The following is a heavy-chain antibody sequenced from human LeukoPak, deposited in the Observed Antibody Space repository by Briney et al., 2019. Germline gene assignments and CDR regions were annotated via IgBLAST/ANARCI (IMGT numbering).Heavy chain of an antibody. Sequence: GGSLRLSCAASGFTFSSYAMHWVRQAPGKGLEWVAVISYDGSNKYYADSVKGRFTISRDNSKNTLYLQMNSLRAEDTAVYYCAREQIYCSGGSCCSGLDYWGQGTLVTVSS. CDR3: AREQIYCSGGSCCSGLDY. D-gene: IGHD2-15*01. V-gene: IGHV3-30-3*01. CDR2: ISYDGSNK. J-gene: IGHJ4*02. CDR1: GFTFSSYA.